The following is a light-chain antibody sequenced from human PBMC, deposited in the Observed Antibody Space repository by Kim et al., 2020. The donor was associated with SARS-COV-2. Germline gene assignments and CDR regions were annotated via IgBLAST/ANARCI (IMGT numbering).Light chain of an antibody. J-gene: IGKJ4*01. CDR2: GPS. Sequence: SRPPGESAPPAGSASQPSTSNLAWYQQTRGQAPRLLICGPSTRATGTPARISGSGSGTEFTRTISSLQSEDVAVYYCQYFDYGVTFGGGTKVDIK. CDR1: QPSTSN. CDR3: QYFDYGVT. V-gene: IGKV3D-15*01.